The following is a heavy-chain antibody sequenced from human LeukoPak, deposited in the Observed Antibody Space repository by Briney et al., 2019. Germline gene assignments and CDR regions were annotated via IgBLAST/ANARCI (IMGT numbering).Heavy chain of an antibody. J-gene: IGHJ4*02. CDR2: ISAYNGNT. D-gene: IGHD3-22*01. CDR3: ARGATYYYDSSGYYYPRGYFDY. CDR1: GYTFTSYG. V-gene: IGHV1-18*01. Sequence: ASVTVSCKASGYTFTSYGISWVRQAPGQGLEWMGWISAYNGNTNYAQKLQGRVTMTTDTSTSTAYMELRGLRSDDTAVYYCARGATYYYDSSGYYYPRGYFDYWGQGTLVTVSS.